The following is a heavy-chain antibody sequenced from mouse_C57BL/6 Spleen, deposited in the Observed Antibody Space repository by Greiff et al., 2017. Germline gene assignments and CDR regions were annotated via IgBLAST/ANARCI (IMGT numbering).Heavy chain of an antibody. CDR2: ISSGGSYT. D-gene: IGHD1-1*01. Sequence: EVQGVESGGDLVKPGGSLKLSCAASGFTFSSYGMSWVRQTPDKRLEWVATISSGGSYTYYPDSVKGRFTISRDNAKNTLYLQMSSLKSEDTAMYYCARHLGSSYFDYWGQGTTLTVSS. V-gene: IGHV5-6*01. CDR3: ARHLGSSYFDY. CDR1: GFTFSSYG. J-gene: IGHJ2*01.